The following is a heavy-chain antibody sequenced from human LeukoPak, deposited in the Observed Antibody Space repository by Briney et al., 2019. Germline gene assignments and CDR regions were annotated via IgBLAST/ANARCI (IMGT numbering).Heavy chain of an antibody. V-gene: IGHV1-18*01. J-gene: IGHJ4*02. CDR1: GYTFTSYG. CDR2: ISAYNGNT. Sequence: VASVKVSCKASGYTFTSYGISWVRQAPGQGLEWMGWISAYNGNTNYAQKLQGRVAMTTDTSTSTAYMELRSLRSDDTAVYYCARLEKGGVPFDYWGQGTLVTVSS. D-gene: IGHD3-16*01. CDR3: ARLEKGGVPFDY.